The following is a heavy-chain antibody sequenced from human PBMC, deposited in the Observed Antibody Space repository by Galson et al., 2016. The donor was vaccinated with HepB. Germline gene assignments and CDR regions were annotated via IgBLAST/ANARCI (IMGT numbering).Heavy chain of an antibody. Sequence: PALVKPTQTLTLTCTFSGFSLSTSGMSVSWIRQPPGKALEWLALITWDDDIYYSPSLKTRLTVSKDTSNNQVVLTMTNMDPLDTGTYYCARIHLTTGRLDAFDVWGQGTLVT. V-gene: IGHV2-70*01. CDR2: ITWDDDI. CDR1: GFSLSTSGMS. CDR3: ARIHLTTGRLDAFDV. D-gene: IGHD1-1*01. J-gene: IGHJ3*01.